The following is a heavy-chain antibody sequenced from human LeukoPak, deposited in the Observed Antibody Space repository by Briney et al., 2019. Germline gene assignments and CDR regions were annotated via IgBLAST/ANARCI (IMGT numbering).Heavy chain of an antibody. J-gene: IGHJ4*02. Sequence: PGGSLSLSCAASGFTFSSYAMHWVRQAPGKGLEWVAVISYDGSNKYYADSVKGRFTISRDDSKNTLYLQMNSLRAEDTAVYYCAREGGYDSAPDYWGQGTLVTVSS. CDR1: GFTFSSYA. CDR2: ISYDGSNK. V-gene: IGHV3-30*04. D-gene: IGHD5-12*01. CDR3: AREGGYDSAPDY.